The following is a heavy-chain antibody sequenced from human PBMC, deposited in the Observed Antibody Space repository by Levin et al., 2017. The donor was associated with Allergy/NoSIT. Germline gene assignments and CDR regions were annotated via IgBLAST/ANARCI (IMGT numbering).Heavy chain of an antibody. CDR3: ARGGGLVLGLGY. CDR1: GGSFSGYY. D-gene: IGHD6-19*01. CDR2: INHSGST. J-gene: IGHJ4*02. Sequence: GSLRLSCAVYGGSFSGYYWSWIRQPPGKGLEWIGEINHSGSTNYNPSLKSRVTISVDTSKNQFSLKLSSVTAADTAVYYCARGGGLVLGLGYWGQGTLVTVSS. V-gene: IGHV4-34*01.